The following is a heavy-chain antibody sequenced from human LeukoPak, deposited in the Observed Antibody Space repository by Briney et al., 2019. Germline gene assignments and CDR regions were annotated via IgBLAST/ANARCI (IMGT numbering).Heavy chain of an antibody. V-gene: IGHV4-59*01. Sequence: PSETLSLTCTVSGGSISGYYWNWIRQPPGKGLEWIGYIHYSGSTNYNPSLESRVTISLDTSKNQFSLKLNSVTAADTAVYYSARDYYGSGSYYNHFYGMDVWGQGTTVTVSS. J-gene: IGHJ6*02. CDR1: GGSISGYY. D-gene: IGHD3-10*01. CDR2: IHYSGST. CDR3: ARDYYGSGSYYNHFYGMDV.